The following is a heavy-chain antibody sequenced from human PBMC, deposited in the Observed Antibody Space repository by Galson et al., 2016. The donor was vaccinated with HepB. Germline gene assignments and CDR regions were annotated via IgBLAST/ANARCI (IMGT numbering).Heavy chain of an antibody. CDR2: IKPDGREK. Sequence: SLRLSCAASGFTVTNASMSWVRQAPGKGLEWVSNIKPDGREKYYVDSVKGRFTISRDNAKNSVYLQMNSLRGDDTAVYYCMSYSDAGYPGFWGQGALVTVSS. CDR3: MSYSDAGYPGF. V-gene: IGHV3-7*03. CDR1: GFTVTNAS. J-gene: IGHJ4*02. D-gene: IGHD4-11*01.